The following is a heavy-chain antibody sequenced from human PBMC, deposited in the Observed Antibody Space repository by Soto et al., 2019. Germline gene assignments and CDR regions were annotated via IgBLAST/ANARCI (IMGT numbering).Heavy chain of an antibody. CDR3: ARRYSAIVGATAIQIQLKGEYYGMDV. D-gene: IGHD1-26*01. V-gene: IGHV4-39*01. CDR1: GGSISSSSYY. J-gene: IGHJ6*02. CDR2: IYYSGST. Sequence: SETLSLTCTVSGGSISSSSYYWGWIRQPPGKGLEWIGSIYYSGSTYYNPSLKSRVTISVDTSKNQFSLKLSSVTAADTAVYYCARRYSAIVGATAIQIQLKGEYYGMDVWGQGTTVTVSS.